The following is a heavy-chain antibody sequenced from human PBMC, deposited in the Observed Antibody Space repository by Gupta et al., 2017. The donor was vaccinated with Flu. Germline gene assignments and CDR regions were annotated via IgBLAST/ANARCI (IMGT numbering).Heavy chain of an antibody. CDR2: INPSGGST. D-gene: IGHD3-22*01. V-gene: IGHV1-46*01. J-gene: IGHJ3*02. Sequence: QVQLVQSGAEVQKPGASVTVSCKASGYTFTSYYMHWLRPATGQGLEWMGIINPSGGSTSYAQKFQGRVTMTRDTSTSTVYMELSSLRSEDTAVYYCARDQHYYDSSGYYLYGDAFDIWGQGTMVTVSS. CDR1: GYTFTSYY. CDR3: ARDQHYYDSSGYYLYGDAFDI.